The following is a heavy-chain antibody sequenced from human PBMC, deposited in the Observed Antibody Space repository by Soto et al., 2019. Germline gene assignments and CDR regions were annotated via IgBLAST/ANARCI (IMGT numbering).Heavy chain of an antibody. CDR2: ILHDGSNE. D-gene: IGHD4-4*01. V-gene: IGHV3-30*18. CDR1: GFNFSSYN. Sequence: LRLSCAASGFNFSSYNMRWVRQAPGKVLEWVALILHDGSNEYYADSVKGRFTISRDNSKNTLYLQMKSLRAEDTAVYYCAKSRDGYSFYFYYGMDVWGQGTTVTVSS. CDR3: AKSRDGYSFYFYYGMDV. J-gene: IGHJ6*02.